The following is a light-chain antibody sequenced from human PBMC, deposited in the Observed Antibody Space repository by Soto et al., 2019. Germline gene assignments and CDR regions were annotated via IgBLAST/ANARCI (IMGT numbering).Light chain of an antibody. V-gene: IGKV1-39*01. CDR1: HDISTY. J-gene: IGKJ4*01. CDR3: QQSFNTLT. Sequence: DIQMTQSPSSLSAAVGDRVTITCRASHDISTYLCWYQQRPGKAPKLLMYSASILQSGVPPRFSGSGSGTDFTLTISSLQPEDIATYYCQQSFNTLTFGGGTKVEI. CDR2: SAS.